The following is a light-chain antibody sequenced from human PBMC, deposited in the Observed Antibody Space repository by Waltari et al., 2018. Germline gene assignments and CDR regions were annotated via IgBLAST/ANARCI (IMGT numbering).Light chain of an antibody. CDR1: QSVRTN. Sequence: EIVMTQSPVTLSVSPGERAALSCRSSQSVRTNLAWYQQRPGQTPRLLIYGASTRAAETPARFSGSGSGTEFTLTISSLQSEDFAVYYCQQYNDWPYTFGQGTKLEI. V-gene: IGKV3-15*01. CDR2: GAS. CDR3: QQYNDWPYT. J-gene: IGKJ2*01.